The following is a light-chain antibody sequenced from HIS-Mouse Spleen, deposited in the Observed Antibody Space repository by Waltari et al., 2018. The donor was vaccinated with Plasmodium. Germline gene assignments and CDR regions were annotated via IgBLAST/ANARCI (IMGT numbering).Light chain of an antibody. V-gene: IGKV3-20*01. CDR1: QSVSSSY. CDR3: QQYGSSPYT. Sequence: EIVLTQSPGTLSLSPGERATLSCRASQSVSSSYLAWYHQKPGPAPRLRIYGSSNRATGIPSRFSGSGSWKDFTLTIRRLEPEDFAVYYCQQYGSSPYTFGQGTKLEIK. J-gene: IGKJ2*01. CDR2: GSS.